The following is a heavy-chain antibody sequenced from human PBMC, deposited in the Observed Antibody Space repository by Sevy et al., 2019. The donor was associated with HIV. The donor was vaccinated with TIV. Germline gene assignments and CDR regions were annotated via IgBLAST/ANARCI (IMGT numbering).Heavy chain of an antibody. D-gene: IGHD6-6*01. CDR1: GFTFSGYG. CDR2: IWYDGSNK. V-gene: IGHV3-33*01. J-gene: IGHJ6*02. CDR3: ARGLAALPGYYYGMDV. Sequence: GGSLRLSCAASGFTFSGYGMHWVRQAPAKGLEWVAVIWYDGSNKYYADSVKGRVTISRDNSKNTLFLQMNSLRDEDTAVYYCARGLAALPGYYYGMDVWGQGTTVTVSS.